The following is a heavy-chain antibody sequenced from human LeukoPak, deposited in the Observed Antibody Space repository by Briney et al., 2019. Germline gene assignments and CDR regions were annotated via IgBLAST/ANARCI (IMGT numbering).Heavy chain of an antibody. D-gene: IGHD1-7*01. CDR2: IYYSGST. Sequence: SETLSLTCTVSGGSINTTTYYWGWIRQPPGKGLEWIGSIYYSGSTYYKSSLKSRVTISVDTSKNHFSLKLSSVTAADTAVYYCARLAGTRNWFDPWGQGTLVTVSS. J-gene: IGHJ5*02. V-gene: IGHV4-39*02. CDR1: GGSINTTTYY. CDR3: ARLAGTRNWFDP.